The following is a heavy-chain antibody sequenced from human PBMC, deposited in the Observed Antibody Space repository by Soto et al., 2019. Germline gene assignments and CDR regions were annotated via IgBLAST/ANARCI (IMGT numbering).Heavy chain of an antibody. V-gene: IGHV3-30*18. Sequence: GGSLRLSCAASGFTFSSYGMHWVRQAPGKGLEWVAVISYDGSNKYYADSVKGRFTISRDNSKNTLYLQMNSLRAEDTAVYYCAKVLRYFDCPMDVWGQGTTVTISS. CDR2: ISYDGSNK. D-gene: IGHD3-9*01. CDR1: GFTFSSYG. J-gene: IGHJ6*02. CDR3: AKVLRYFDCPMDV.